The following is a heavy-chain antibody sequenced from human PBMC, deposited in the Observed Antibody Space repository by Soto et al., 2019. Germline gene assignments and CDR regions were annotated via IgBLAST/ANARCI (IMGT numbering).Heavy chain of an antibody. V-gene: IGHV3-30*03. Sequence: GGSLRLSCAASGLIFSSSAIHWVRQAPGKGLEWVALISYDGSNKYYVDSVKGRFTISRDNSKDTLDLQMNSLREGDTAVYYCAAETKSYFYGMDVWGQGTTVTVSS. J-gene: IGHJ6*02. CDR2: ISYDGSNK. CDR3: AAETKSYFYGMDV. CDR1: GLIFSSSA.